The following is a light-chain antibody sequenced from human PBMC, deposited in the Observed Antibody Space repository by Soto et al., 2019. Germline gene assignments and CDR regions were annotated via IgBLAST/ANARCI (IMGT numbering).Light chain of an antibody. J-gene: IGLJ1*01. CDR2: QDN. CDR3: QAWDTSVYFV. Sequence: SYELTQPPSVSVSPGQTASITCSGDRLGNKYVCWYQQKPGQSPVLVIYQDNKRPSGIPERFSGSNSGNTATLTISGTQAMDEAGYYCQAWDTSVYFVFGIGTKVTVL. V-gene: IGLV3-1*01. CDR1: RLGNKY.